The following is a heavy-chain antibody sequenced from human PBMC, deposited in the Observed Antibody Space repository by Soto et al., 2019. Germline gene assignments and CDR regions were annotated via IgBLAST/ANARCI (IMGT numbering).Heavy chain of an antibody. CDR1: GYTFTSYG. CDR3: AGARYYYDGSCRDYYYYGMAD. D-gene: IGHD3-22*01. Sequence: QVQLVQSGAEVKKPGASVKVSCKASGYTFTSYGISWVRQAPGQGLEWMGWISAYNGNTNYAQKLQGRVTITTETAGSTAYMELRSLRSADTVVYCCAGARYYYDGSCRDYYYYGMADWGQGTTVTVSS. V-gene: IGHV1-18*01. J-gene: IGHJ6*02. CDR2: ISAYNGNT.